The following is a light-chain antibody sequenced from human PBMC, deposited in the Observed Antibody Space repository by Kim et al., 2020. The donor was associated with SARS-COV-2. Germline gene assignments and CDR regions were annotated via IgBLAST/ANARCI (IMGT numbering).Light chain of an antibody. V-gene: IGKV1-5*03. CDR3: QQYNSYSWT. J-gene: IGKJ1*01. Sequence: ASVGDRGTITCRASQSMSSWLAWYQQKPGKAPKLLIYKASSLESGVPSRFSGSGSGTEFTLTISSLQPDDFATYYCQQYNSYSWTFGQGTKVDIK. CDR1: QSMSSW. CDR2: KAS.